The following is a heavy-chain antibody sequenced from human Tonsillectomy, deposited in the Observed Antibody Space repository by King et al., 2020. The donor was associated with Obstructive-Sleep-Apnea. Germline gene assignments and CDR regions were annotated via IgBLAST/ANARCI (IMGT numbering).Heavy chain of an antibody. J-gene: IGHJ3*02. D-gene: IGHD3-3*01. CDR2: IDYSGST. Sequence: QLQESGPGLVKPSETLSLTCTVSGGSISTTSYYWDWIRQPPGKGLEWIGSIDYSGSTYYNPSLKSRFTLSVDTSKNHFSLNLSSVTAADTAVYYCARDKENDDFWSGYYKSDAIDIWGQGTMVTVSS. CDR1: GGSISTTSYY. V-gene: IGHV4-39*07. CDR3: ARDKENDDFWSGYYKSDAIDI.